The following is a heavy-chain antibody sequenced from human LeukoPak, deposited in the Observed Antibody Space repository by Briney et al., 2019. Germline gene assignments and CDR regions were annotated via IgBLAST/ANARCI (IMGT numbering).Heavy chain of an antibody. CDR1: GFTFSSYA. J-gene: IGHJ4*02. V-gene: IGHV3-23*01. CDR2: ISGSGGNT. D-gene: IGHD6-19*01. CDR3: AKPVGNGWYYFDY. Sequence: PGGSLRLSCAASGFTFSSYAMSWVRQAPGKGLEWVSAISGSGGNTYYTDSVKGRFTISRDNSKNTLYLQMDSLRAEDTAVYYCAKPVGNGWYYFDYWGQGTLVTVSS.